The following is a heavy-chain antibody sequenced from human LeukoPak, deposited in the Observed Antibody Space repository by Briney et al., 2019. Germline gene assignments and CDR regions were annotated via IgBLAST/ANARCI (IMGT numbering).Heavy chain of an antibody. D-gene: IGHD3-3*01. CDR1: GFTFSTYG. V-gene: IGHV3-30*02. J-gene: IGHJ4*02. CDR3: AKQFLDTN. CDR2: IQYDGSNK. Sequence: PGGSLRLSCAASGFTFSTYGMHWVRQAPGKGLEWVAFIQYDGSNKYSADSVKGRFTISRDNSKNTLYLQINSLRAEDTAVYYCAKQFLDTNWGQGTLVTVSS.